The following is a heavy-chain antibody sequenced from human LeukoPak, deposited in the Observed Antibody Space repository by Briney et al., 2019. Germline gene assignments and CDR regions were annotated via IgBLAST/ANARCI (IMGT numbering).Heavy chain of an antibody. J-gene: IGHJ4*02. CDR1: GYTFTSYD. V-gene: IGHV1-8*01. CDR3: ARVGSSWFY. D-gene: IGHD6-13*01. CDR2: MNPNSGNT. Sequence: ASVKVSCKASGYTFTSYDINWVRQATGQGLEWMGWMNPNSGNTGYAQKFQGRATMTRNSSFSTAYMELSILRSENAAVSYCARVGSSWFYWGQGTLVTVSS.